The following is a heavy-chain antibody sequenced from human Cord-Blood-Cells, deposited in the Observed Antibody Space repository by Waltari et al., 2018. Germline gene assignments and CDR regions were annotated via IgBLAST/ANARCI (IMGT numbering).Heavy chain of an antibody. D-gene: IGHD6-13*01. CDR2: INHSGST. J-gene: IGHJ4*02. V-gene: IGHV4-34*01. CDR1: GGSFSGYY. Sequence: QVQLQQWGAGLLKPSETLSLTCAVSGGSFSGYYWSWIRQPPGKGLEWIGEINHSGSTNYNPSLKSRVTISVDTSKNQFSLKLSSVTAADTAVYYCARGVIAAAVDYWGQGTLVTVSS. CDR3: ARGVIAAAVDY.